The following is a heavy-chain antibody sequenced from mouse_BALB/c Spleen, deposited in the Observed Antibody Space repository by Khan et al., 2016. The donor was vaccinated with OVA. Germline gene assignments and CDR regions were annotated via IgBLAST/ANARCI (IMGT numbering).Heavy chain of an antibody. J-gene: IGHJ3*01. D-gene: IGHD2-4*01. CDR2: IWSGGST. CDR1: GFSLTSYG. V-gene: IGHV2-2*02. CDR3: ARNYDYDEGLAY. Sequence: VELVESGPGLVQPSQSLSITCTVSGFSLTSYGVHWVRQSPGKGLAWLGVIWSGGSTDYNADFISRLSISKDNSKSQVFFKMNSLQANDTAIYYCARNYDYDEGLAYWGQGTLVTVAA.